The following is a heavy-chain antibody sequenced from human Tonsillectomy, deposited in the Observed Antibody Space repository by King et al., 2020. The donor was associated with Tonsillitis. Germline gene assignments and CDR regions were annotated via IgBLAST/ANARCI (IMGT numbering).Heavy chain of an antibody. Sequence: VQLVESGAEVKKPGASVKVSCKASGYIFTAYYMYWVRQAPGQGLEWMGWINPNSGDTKYAQKFQGRVTMTWDTSISTAYMELSSLRSDDTAVYYCARVYYGSGAEYWGQGSLVTVSS. CDR3: ARVYYGSGAEY. J-gene: IGHJ4*02. CDR2: INPNSGDT. D-gene: IGHD3-10*01. V-gene: IGHV1-2*02. CDR1: GYIFTAYY.